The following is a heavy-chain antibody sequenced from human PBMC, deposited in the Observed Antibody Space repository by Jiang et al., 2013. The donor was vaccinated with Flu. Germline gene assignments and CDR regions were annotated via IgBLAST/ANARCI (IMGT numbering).Heavy chain of an antibody. CDR2: INHSGST. CDR3: ARGKRPVTRYYYYYGMDV. J-gene: IGHJ6*02. CDR1: GGSFSGYY. Sequence: LLKPSETLSLTCAVYGGSFSGYYWSWIRQPPGKGLEWIGEINHSGSTNYNPSLKSRVTISVDTSKNQFSLKLSSVTAADTAVYYCARGKRPVTRYYYYYGMDVWGQGTTVTVSS. D-gene: IGHD4-11*01. V-gene: IGHV4-34*01.